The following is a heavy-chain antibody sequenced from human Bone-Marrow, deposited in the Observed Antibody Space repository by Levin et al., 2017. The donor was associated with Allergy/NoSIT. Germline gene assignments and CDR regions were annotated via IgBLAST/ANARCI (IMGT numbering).Heavy chain of an antibody. D-gene: IGHD3-10*01. J-gene: IGHJ4*02. CDR3: AKHSRYGSGSPLDY. V-gene: IGHV3-23*01. CDR2: ISATGGTT. CDR1: GFTFDSYA. Sequence: GGSLRLSCAVSGFTFDSYAMTWVRQAPGKGLEWVSTISATGGTTYYADSVKGRFTISRDNSKNTLYLQMSSLRADDTALYYCAKHSRYGSGSPLDYWGQGTLFRLL.